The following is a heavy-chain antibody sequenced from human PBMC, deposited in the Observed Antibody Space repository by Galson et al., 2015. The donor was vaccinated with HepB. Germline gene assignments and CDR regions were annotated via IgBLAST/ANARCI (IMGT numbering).Heavy chain of an antibody. CDR2: ISYDGNSE. Sequence: SLRLSCAASGFTFNNYGIHWVRQAPGKGLEWVALISYDGNSEYYAESVKGRFTISRDNSKNTLYLQMNSLSTEDAAMYYCARDYYSSGYYGWGFDFWGQGTLVTVSS. J-gene: IGHJ4*02. CDR1: GFTFNNYG. CDR3: ARDYYSSGYYGWGFDF. D-gene: IGHD6-19*01. V-gene: IGHV3-30*03.